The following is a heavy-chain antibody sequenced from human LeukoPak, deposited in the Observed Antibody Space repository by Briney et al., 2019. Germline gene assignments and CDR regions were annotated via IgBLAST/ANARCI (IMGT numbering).Heavy chain of an antibody. CDR3: ARERGYNYGIFDF. CDR2: IYNSGST. J-gene: IGHJ4*02. CDR1: GDSVSSDSFY. Sequence: SETLSLTCTVSGDSVSSDSFYWSWIRQPPGKGLEWIGYIYNSGSTNYSPSLKSRATISVDVSKNQFSLKLSSVTAADTAVYYCARERGYNYGIFDFWGQGTLVTVSS. V-gene: IGHV4-61*01. D-gene: IGHD5-18*01.